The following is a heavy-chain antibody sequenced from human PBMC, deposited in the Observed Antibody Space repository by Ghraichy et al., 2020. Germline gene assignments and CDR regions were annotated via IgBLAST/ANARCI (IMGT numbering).Heavy chain of an antibody. CDR2: IRYDGSNK. J-gene: IGHJ4*02. CDR1: GFTFSSYG. Sequence: GGSLRLSCAASGFTFSSYGMNWVRQAPGKGLEWVAFIRYDGSNKYYADSVKGRFTISRDNSKNTLDLQMNSLRTEDTAVYYCAKDVDTMVRGVFDYWGQGPLVTVSP. V-gene: IGHV3-30*02. D-gene: IGHD3-10*01. CDR3: AKDVDTMVRGVFDY.